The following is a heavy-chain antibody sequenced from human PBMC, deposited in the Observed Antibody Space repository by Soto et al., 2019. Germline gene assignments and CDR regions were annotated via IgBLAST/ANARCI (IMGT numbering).Heavy chain of an antibody. D-gene: IGHD6-19*01. Sequence: GASVKVSCKASRYTFTGYYMHWVRQAPGQGLEWMGWINPNSGGTNYAQKFQGRVTMTRDTSISTAYMELSRLRSDDTAVYYCARWIAVAAPSYYYYGMDVWGQGTTVTVSS. CDR2: INPNSGGT. CDR3: ARWIAVAAPSYYYYGMDV. CDR1: RYTFTGYY. J-gene: IGHJ6*02. V-gene: IGHV1-2*02.